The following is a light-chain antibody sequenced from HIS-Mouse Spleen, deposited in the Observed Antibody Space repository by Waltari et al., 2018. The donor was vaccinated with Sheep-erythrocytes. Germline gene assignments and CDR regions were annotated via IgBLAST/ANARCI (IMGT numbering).Light chain of an antibody. J-gene: IGLJ2*01. V-gene: IGLV3-1*01. Sequence: SYELTQPPSVSVSPGQTASITCSGDKLGDKYACWYQQKPGQSPVLVVYDDSDRPSGIPERFSGSNSGNTATLTISRVEAGDEADYYCQVWKVFGGGTKLTVL. CDR1: KLGDKY. CDR3: QVWKV. CDR2: DDS.